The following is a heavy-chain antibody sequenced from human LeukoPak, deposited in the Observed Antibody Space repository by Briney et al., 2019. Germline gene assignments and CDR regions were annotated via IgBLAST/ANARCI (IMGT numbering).Heavy chain of an antibody. Sequence: SETLSLTCTVSGGSISSGIYYWSWIRQPAGKGLEWIGRIYTSGSTNYNPSLKGRVTISLDTSKNQVSLKLKSVTATDTAVYYCARDVNIAMGESWGQGTLVTVSS. CDR1: GGSISSGIYY. J-gene: IGHJ5*02. CDR3: ARDVNIAMGES. D-gene: IGHD5-18*01. CDR2: IYTSGST. V-gene: IGHV4-61*02.